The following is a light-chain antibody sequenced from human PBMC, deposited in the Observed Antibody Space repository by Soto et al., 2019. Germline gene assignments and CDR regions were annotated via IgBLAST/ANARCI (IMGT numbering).Light chain of an antibody. CDR2: DAS. Sequence: EIVLTQSPATLSLSPGERATLSCRASQSVSSYLAWYQQKPGQAPRLLIYDASNRATGIPARFSGSGSGTDFNLTISSLEPEDFAVYYCQQRSNWRATFGPGTKVDIK. V-gene: IGKV3-11*01. CDR1: QSVSSY. J-gene: IGKJ3*01. CDR3: QQRSNWRAT.